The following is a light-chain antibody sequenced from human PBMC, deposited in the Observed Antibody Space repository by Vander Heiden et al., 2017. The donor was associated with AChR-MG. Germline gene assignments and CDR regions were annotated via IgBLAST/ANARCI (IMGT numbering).Light chain of an antibody. CDR2: QDS. CDR1: KLGDKY. Sequence: SYELTQPPSVSVSPGQTASITCSGDKLGDKYACWYQQKPGQYPLLVIYQDSKRPSGIPARFSGSNSGNTATLTISGTQAMDEADYYCQAWDSSSVVFGGGTKLTVL. CDR3: QAWDSSSVV. J-gene: IGLJ2*01. V-gene: IGLV3-1*01.